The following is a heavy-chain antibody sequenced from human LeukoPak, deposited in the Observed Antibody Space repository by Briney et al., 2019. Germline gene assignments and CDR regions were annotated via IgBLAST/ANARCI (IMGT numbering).Heavy chain of an antibody. CDR1: GFTFSSYA. D-gene: IGHD3-9*01. CDR3: AKILRYFDWLSLGAFDI. CDR2: ISGSGGST. V-gene: IGHV3-23*01. J-gene: IGHJ3*02. Sequence: GGSLRLSCAASGFTFSSYAMSWVRQAPGKGLEWVSAISGSGGSTYYADSVKGRFTISRDNSKNTLYLQMNSLRAEDTAVYYCAKILRYFDWLSLGAFDIWGQGTMVTVSS.